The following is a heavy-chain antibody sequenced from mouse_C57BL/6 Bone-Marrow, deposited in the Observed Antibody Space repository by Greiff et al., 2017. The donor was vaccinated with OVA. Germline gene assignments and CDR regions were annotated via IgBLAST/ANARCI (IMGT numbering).Heavy chain of an antibody. CDR2: IYPRSGNT. CDR3: ARWDYGSSFYWYFDV. CDR1: GYTFTSYG. D-gene: IGHD1-1*01. J-gene: IGHJ1*03. V-gene: IGHV1-81*01. Sequence: QVQLQQSGAELARPGASVKLSCKASGYTFTSYGISWVKQRTGQGLEWIGEIYPRSGNTYYNEKFKGKATLTADKSSSTAYIELRSLTSEDSAVYFCARWDYGSSFYWYFDVWGTGTTVTVSS.